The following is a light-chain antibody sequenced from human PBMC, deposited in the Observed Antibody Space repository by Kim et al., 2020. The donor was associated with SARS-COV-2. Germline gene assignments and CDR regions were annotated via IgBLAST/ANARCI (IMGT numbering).Light chain of an antibody. J-gene: IGKJ4*01. CDR3: QQSYIVPLT. CDR1: QSISSY. V-gene: IGKV1-39*01. Sequence: EIEMTQSPSSLSASVGDRVIITCRASQSISSYVNWYLQKPGKVPKVLMYGASTLQSGVPSRFSGSGSGTDFTLTISSLQPDDYGTYYCQQSYIVPLTFGGGTKVDIK. CDR2: GAS.